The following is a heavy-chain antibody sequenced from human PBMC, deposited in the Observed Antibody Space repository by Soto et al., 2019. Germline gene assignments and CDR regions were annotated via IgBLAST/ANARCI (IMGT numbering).Heavy chain of an antibody. CDR2: ISAYNANA. J-gene: IGHJ4*02. Sequence: QIQLFQSGAEVKKPGASVKVTCKASGYTFRNFGISWVGQAPGQGLEWMGWISAYNANANYAPKFQGRLTMTADTSTSTAYMELRSLRSYDSAVYYCARENSYFDYWGQGTLVTVSS. CDR1: GYTFRNFG. V-gene: IGHV1-18*01. CDR3: ARENSYFDY.